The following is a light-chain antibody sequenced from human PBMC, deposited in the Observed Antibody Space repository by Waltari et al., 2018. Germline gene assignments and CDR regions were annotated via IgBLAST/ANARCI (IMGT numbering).Light chain of an antibody. V-gene: IGKV1-9*01. J-gene: IGKJ1*01. CDR3: QQFHDYPWT. CDR2: EAS. CDR1: QGVSTY. Sequence: IQLTQPPSSLSASVGDTITITCRASQGVSTYLAWLQQKPGRAPKVLIFEASTLQSGVPSRFSGRGSGTDFTLTISSLQPEDFATYYGQQFHDYPWTFGQGTKVEIK.